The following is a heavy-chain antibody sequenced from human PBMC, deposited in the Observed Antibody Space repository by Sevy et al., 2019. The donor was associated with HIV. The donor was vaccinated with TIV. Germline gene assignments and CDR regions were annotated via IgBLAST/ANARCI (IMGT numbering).Heavy chain of an antibody. Sequence: ASVKVSCKASGYIFRNYGITWVRQAPGQGLEWVGWISPYQGDTNSAEKLQGRLSMTTDTSANTAYMELGSLTSDDTAVYYCTRGGHHTNGVGNFFDFWGQGTLVTVSS. V-gene: IGHV1-18*01. CDR3: TRGGHHTNGVGNFFDF. CDR2: ISPYQGDT. J-gene: IGHJ4*02. CDR1: GYIFRNYG. D-gene: IGHD2-8*01.